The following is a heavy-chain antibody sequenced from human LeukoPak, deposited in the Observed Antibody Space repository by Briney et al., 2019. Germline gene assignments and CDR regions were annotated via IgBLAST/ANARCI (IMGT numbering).Heavy chain of an antibody. J-gene: IGHJ6*03. CDR2: MNPNSGNT. CDR3: ARFSRGLRFLTTYSYYYYMDV. CDR1: GYTFTIYD. Sequence: ASVKLSCKASGYTFTIYDINWVRQATGQGLEWMGWMNPNSGNTGYAQKLQGRVTMTTDTSTSTAYTEQRSLRSDDTAVYYCARFSRGLRFLTTYSYYYYMDVWGKGTTVTVSS. D-gene: IGHD3-3*01. V-gene: IGHV1-8*01.